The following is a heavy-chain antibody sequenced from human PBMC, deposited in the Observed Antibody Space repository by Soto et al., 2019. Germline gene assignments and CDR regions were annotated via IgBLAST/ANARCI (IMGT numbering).Heavy chain of an antibody. CDR3: SASGESSSRIVAFDI. J-gene: IGHJ3*02. CDR1: RYTFTSYY. Sequence: GSVKVSCMASRYTFTSYYMHGMRQPPRQGLEGRGIINTSGGSTSYAQKFEDRLSMTRGACTRTVYMELSSLRSDDTTVYYCSASGESSSRIVAFDIWGQGTMVTVAS. D-gene: IGHD1-26*01. CDR2: INTSGGST. V-gene: IGHV1-46*01.